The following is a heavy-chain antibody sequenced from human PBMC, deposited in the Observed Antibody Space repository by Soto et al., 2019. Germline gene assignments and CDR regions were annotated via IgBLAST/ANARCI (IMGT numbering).Heavy chain of an antibody. CDR2: IRPDSGNT. CDR1: GYTFTSCG. CDR3: ARDRSSSDF. V-gene: IGHV1-18*01. Sequence: QVQLVQSGVEVRKPGASVKVSCKASGYTFTSCGISWVRQAPGQGLEWMGWIRPDSGNTDYAQNFQGRVTMTADTSTSTAFMELRSLTSDDTAVYYCARDRSSSDFWGQGTLGTVSS. D-gene: IGHD6-6*01. J-gene: IGHJ4*02.